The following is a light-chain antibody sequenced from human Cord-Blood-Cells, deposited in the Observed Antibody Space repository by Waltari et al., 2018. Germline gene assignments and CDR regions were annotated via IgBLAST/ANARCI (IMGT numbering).Light chain of an antibody. J-gene: IGLJ2*01. CDR2: DVS. V-gene: IGLV2-11*01. CDR1: SSDVGGYNY. CDR3: CSYAGSYTFV. Sequence: QSALTQPRSVSGSPGQSVTISCTGTSSDVGGYNYVSWYQQHPGKAPKLMVYDVSKRPPGVPDRFSGSKSGNTASLTISGLQAEDEADYYCCSYAGSYTFVFGGGTKLTVL.